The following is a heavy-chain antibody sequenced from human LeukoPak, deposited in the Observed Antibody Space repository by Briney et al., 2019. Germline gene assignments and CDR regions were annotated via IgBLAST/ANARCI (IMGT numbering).Heavy chain of an antibody. D-gene: IGHD2-21*02. V-gene: IGHV7-4-1*02. CDR2: INTNTGNP. Sequence: ASVKVSCKASGYTFTGYYMHWVRQAPGQGLEWMGWINTNTGNPTYAQGFTGRFVFSLDTSVSTAYLQISSLKAEDTAVYYCAREDCGGDCYSYYWGQGTLVTVSS. J-gene: IGHJ4*02. CDR3: AREDCGGDCYSYY. CDR1: GYTFTGYY.